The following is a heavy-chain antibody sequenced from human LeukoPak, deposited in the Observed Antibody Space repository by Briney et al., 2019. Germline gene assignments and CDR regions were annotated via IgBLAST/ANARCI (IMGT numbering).Heavy chain of an antibody. Sequence: GGSLRHSCAASGFTFSNAWMSWVRQAPGKGLEWVCRIKSKTDGGTTDYPAPVKGRFTISRDDSTNTVYLQMNSLKTEDTAMYYCSSGLSEVVPATTNDFWGQGTLVSVSS. J-gene: IGHJ4*02. CDR2: IKSKTDGGTT. CDR1: GFTFSNAW. CDR3: SSGLSEVVPATTNDF. V-gene: IGHV3-15*01. D-gene: IGHD2-2*01.